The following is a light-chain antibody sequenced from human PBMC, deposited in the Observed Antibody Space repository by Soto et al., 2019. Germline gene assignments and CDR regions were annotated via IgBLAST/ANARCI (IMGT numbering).Light chain of an antibody. CDR2: GAS. Sequence: EIVLTQSPGTLSLSPGARATLSCRASQSVSSSYLAWYQQKPGQAPRLLIYGASSRATGIPDRFSGSGSGTDFTLTISRLEPEDFAVYYWQQYGSSPRFGQGTKLEIK. V-gene: IGKV3-20*01. CDR3: QQYGSSPR. CDR1: QSVSSSY. J-gene: IGKJ2*01.